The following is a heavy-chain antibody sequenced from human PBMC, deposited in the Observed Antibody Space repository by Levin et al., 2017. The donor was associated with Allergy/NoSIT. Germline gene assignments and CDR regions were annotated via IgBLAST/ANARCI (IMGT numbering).Heavy chain of an antibody. CDR3: ARDGLYSGYDSIYYYYYGMDV. V-gene: IGHV3-74*01. Sequence: GGSLRLSCAASGFTFSSYWMHWVRQAPGKGLVWVSRINSDGSSTSYADSVKGRFTISRDNAKNTLYLQMNSLRAEDTAVYYCARDGLYSGYDSIYYYYYGMDVWGQGTTVTVSS. D-gene: IGHD5-12*01. CDR2: INSDGSST. J-gene: IGHJ6*02. CDR1: GFTFSSYW.